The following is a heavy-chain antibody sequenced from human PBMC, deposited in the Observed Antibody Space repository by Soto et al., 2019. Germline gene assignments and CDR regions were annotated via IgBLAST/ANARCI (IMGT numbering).Heavy chain of an antibody. CDR1: GYTFASYA. Sequence: ASLKVSCKASGYTFASYAISWMRQAPGQGLEWMGWISAYNGNTNYAQKLQGRVTMTTDTSTSTAYMELRSLRSDDTAVYYCARDPPPQDYWGQGTLVTVSS. V-gene: IGHV1-18*01. CDR3: ARDPPPQDY. J-gene: IGHJ4*02. CDR2: ISAYNGNT.